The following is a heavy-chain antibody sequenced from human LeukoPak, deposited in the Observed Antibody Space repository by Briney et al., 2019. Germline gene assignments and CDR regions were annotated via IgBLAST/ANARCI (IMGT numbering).Heavy chain of an antibody. CDR2: ISSNGGST. J-gene: IGHJ3*02. CDR1: GFTFSSYA. Sequence: GGSLRLSCAASGFTFSSYAMHWVRQAPGKGLEYVSAISSNGGSTYYANSVKGRFTISRDNSKNTLYLQMGSLRAEDMAVYYCARAAVAGTIDAFDIWGQGTMVTVSS. V-gene: IGHV3-64*01. CDR3: ARAAVAGTIDAFDI. D-gene: IGHD6-19*01.